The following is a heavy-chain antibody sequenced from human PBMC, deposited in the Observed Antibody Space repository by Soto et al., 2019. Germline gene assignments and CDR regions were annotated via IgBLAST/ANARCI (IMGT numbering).Heavy chain of an antibody. CDR2: ISAYNGNT. Sequence: ASVNVSCKSSGYTFTSYCISWVRQAPGQGLEWMGWISAYNGNTNYAQKLQGRVTMTTDTSTSTAYMELRSLRSDDTAVYYCATERPYYYYGMDVWGQGTTVTVSS. CDR3: ATERPYYYYGMDV. V-gene: IGHV1-18*01. CDR1: GYTFTSYC. J-gene: IGHJ6*02.